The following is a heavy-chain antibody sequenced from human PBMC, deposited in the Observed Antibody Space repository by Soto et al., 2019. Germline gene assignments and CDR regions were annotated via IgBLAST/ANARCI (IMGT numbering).Heavy chain of an antibody. CDR1: GGSFSGYY. CDR3: ARGMGSSGRRVDY. CDR2: INHSGST. V-gene: IGHV4-34*01. D-gene: IGHD6-19*01. J-gene: IGHJ4*02. Sequence: SETLSLTCAVYGGSFSGYYWSWIRQPPGKGLEWIWEINHSGSTNYNPAHKSRVTISVGTSKNQFSLKLSSVTAADTAVYYCARGMGSSGRRVDYWGQGTLVTVSS.